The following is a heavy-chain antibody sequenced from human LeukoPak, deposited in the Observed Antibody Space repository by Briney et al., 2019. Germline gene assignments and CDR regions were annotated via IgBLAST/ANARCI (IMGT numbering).Heavy chain of an antibody. CDR1: GGSFSAYY. Sequence: SETLSLTCAVYGGSFSAYYWSWIRQPPGKGLEWIGEINHSGSTNYNPSLKSRVTISVDTSKNQFSLKLSSVTAADTAVYYCASTQLVAATLEFDYWGQGTLVTVSS. V-gene: IGHV4-34*01. J-gene: IGHJ4*02. CDR2: INHSGST. D-gene: IGHD2-15*01. CDR3: ASTQLVAATLEFDY.